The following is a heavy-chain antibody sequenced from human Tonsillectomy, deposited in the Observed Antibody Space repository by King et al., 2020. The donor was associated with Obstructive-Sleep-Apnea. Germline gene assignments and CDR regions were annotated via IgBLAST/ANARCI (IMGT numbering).Heavy chain of an antibody. CDR3: ARDSIFAFDF. J-gene: IGHJ4*02. CDR2: ISGSGSPI. D-gene: IGHD3-3*02. CDR1: GFTFSLYS. V-gene: IGHV3-48*01. Sequence: VQLVQSGGGLVQPGGSLRLSCAASGFTFSLYSMNWVRQAPGKGLEWVAYISGSGSPIDYADSVKGRFTISRDNAKKSLYLQMNSLRAEDTAVYYCARDSIFAFDFWGQGTLVTVSS.